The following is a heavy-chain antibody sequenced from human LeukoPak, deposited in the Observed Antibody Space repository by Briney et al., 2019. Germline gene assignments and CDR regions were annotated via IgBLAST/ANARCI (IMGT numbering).Heavy chain of an antibody. CDR1: GYTFTSYG. Sequence: ASVKVSCKASGYTFTSYGISWVRQAPGQGLEWMGWISAYNGNTNYAQKLQGRVTMTTDTSTSTAYMELRSLRSDDTAVYYCARASRSSIAAASNYGMDVWGQGTTVTVSS. J-gene: IGHJ6*02. V-gene: IGHV1-18*01. D-gene: IGHD6-13*01. CDR3: ARASRSSIAAASNYGMDV. CDR2: ISAYNGNT.